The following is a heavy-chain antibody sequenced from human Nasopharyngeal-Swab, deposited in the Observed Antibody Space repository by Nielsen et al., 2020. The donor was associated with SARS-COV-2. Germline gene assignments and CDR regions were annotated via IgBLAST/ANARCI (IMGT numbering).Heavy chain of an antibody. D-gene: IGHD4-11*01. CDR1: GFTFSSYW. CDR3: AREFSKDYSNYYYGMDV. V-gene: IGHV3-74*01. CDR2: INSDGGST. Sequence: GSLRLSCAASGFTFSSYWMHWVRQAPGKGLVWVSRINSDGGSTSYADSVKGRFTISRDNAKNTLYLQMNSLRAEDTAVYYCAREFSKDYSNYYYGMDVWGQGTTVTVSS. J-gene: IGHJ6*02.